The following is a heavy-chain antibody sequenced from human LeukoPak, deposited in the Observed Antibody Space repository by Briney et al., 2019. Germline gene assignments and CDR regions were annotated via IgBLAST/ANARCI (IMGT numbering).Heavy chain of an antibody. J-gene: IGHJ6*03. D-gene: IGHD5-18*01. Sequence: ASVKVSCKASGYTFTGYYMHWVRQAPGQGLEWMGRINPKSGGTNYAQKLQGRVTMTRDTSISTAYMELSRLRSDDAAVYYCARGYSYGPKYYYYYYMEVWGKKPTVSVFS. CDR1: GYTFTGYY. V-gene: IGHV1-2*02. CDR2: INPKSGGT. CDR3: ARGYSYGPKYYYYYYMEV.